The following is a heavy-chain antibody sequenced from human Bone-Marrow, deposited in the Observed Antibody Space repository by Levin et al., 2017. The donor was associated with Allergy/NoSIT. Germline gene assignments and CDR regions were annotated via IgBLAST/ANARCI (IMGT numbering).Heavy chain of an antibody. D-gene: IGHD4-17*01. J-gene: IGHJ4*02. V-gene: IGHV1-2*06. CDR1: GYTFNGYY. Sequence: ASVKVSCKASGYTFNGYYIHWVRQAPGQGLEWMGRVDPNSGGTRFAQKFQGRVTMTRDTSINTAYMELSRLRSDDTAVYYCAREFMTTVNIDYWGQGTLVTVSS. CDR2: VDPNSGGT. CDR3: AREFMTTVNIDY.